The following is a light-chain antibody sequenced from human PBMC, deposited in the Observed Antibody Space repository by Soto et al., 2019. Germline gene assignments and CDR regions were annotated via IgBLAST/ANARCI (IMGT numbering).Light chain of an antibody. CDR1: KKYIGGYNF. V-gene: IGLV2-14*01. CDR3: SSFTSSDTDV. CDR2: EVS. J-gene: IGLJ1*01. Sequence: SSLTPPAPLSGSPGPSITISCPGNKKYIGGYNFVSWYQHHPGKAPKLMIFEVSNRPSGVSNRFSGSKSGNTASLTISGLQTEDEADYYCSSFTSSDTDVFGTGTKVTVL.